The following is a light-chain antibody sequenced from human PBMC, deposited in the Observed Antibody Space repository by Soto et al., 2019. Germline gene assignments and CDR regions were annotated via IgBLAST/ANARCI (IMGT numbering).Light chain of an antibody. Sequence: DIQMTQSPTSLSASVGDRVTITCRASQGIRNFVAWYQQKPGTAPKLLIYAASTVQSGVPSRFSGSGSGTDFTLTINSLQPEDVATYSCQKYSSVPVFGPGTKVEIK. V-gene: IGKV1-27*01. J-gene: IGKJ3*01. CDR1: QGIRNF. CDR2: AAS. CDR3: QKYSSVPV.